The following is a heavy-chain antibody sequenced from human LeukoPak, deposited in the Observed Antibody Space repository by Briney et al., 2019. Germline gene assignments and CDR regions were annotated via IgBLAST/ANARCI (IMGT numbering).Heavy chain of an antibody. V-gene: IGHV4-59*01. D-gene: IGHD2-21*01. CDR2: IYNSGST. J-gene: IGHJ4*02. CDR3: ARGKGGAFYFFDS. Sequence: SETLSLTCTVSGGSINNYYWIWIRQPPGKGLEWIGNIYNSGSTNYNPSLKSRFTMSVDTSKNQFSLKMSSVTAADTAVYYCARGKGGAFYFFDSWGRGTLVTVSS. CDR1: GGSINNYY.